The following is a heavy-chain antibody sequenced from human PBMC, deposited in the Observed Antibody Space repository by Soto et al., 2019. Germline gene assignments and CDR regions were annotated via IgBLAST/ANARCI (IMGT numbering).Heavy chain of an antibody. V-gene: IGHV1-69*13. J-gene: IGHJ4*02. D-gene: IGHD5-12*01. CDR1: GGTFSSYA. CDR2: IIPIFGTA. Sequence: SVKVSCKASGGTFSSYAISWVRQAPGQGLGWMGGIIPIFGTANYAQKFQGRVTITADESTSTAYMELSSLRSEDTAVYYCARAGEMATAGSTTSPYRFDYWGQGTLVTVSS. CDR3: ARAGEMATAGSTTSPYRFDY.